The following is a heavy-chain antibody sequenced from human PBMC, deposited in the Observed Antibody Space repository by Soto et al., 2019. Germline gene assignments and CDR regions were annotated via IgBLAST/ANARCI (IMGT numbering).Heavy chain of an antibody. CDR2: IYPGDSDT. CDR1: GYSFTSYW. V-gene: IGHV5-51*01. CDR3: ARRPGIAAVGMVGNWTHP. D-gene: IGHD6-13*01. Sequence: RGESLKISCKGSGYSFTSYWIGWVRQMPGKGLEWMGIIYPGDSDTRYSPSFQGQVTTSADKSISTAYLQWSSLKASDTAMYYCARRPGIAAVGMVGNWTHPWGQATLVTVSS. J-gene: IGHJ5*02.